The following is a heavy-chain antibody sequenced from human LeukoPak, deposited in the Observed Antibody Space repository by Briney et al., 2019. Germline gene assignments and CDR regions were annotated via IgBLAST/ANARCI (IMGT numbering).Heavy chain of an antibody. D-gene: IGHD5-18*01. CDR3: ARHRGYSDY. V-gene: IGHV4-39*01. CDR1: GGSISSSSYY. Sequence: KSSETLSLTCTVSGGSISSSSYYWGWIRQPPGKGLEWIGGIYYSGSTYYNPSLKSRVTISVDTSKNQFSLKLSSVTAADTAVYYCARHRGYSDYWGQGTLVTVSS. J-gene: IGHJ4*02. CDR2: IYYSGST.